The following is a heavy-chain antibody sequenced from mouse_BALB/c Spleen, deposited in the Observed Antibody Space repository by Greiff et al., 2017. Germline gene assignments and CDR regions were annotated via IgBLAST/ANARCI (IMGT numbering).Heavy chain of an antibody. Sequence: ESGPGLVKPSQSLSLTCSVTGYSITSGYYWNWIRQFPGNKLEWMGYISYDGSNNYNPSLKNRISITRDTSKNQFFLKLNSVTTEDTATYYCARATMITAAWFAYWGQGTLGTVSA. CDR2: ISYDGSN. CDR1: GYSITSGYY. J-gene: IGHJ3*01. CDR3: ARATMITAAWFAY. D-gene: IGHD2-4*01. V-gene: IGHV3-6*02.